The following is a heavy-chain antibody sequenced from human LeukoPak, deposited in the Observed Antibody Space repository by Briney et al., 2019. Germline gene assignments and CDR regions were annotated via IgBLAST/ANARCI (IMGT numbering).Heavy chain of an antibody. CDR3: ARHRTPSGYRMTSPYYYFDY. CDR2: IYYSGTT. J-gene: IGHJ4*02. D-gene: IGHD3-3*01. CDR1: GGSLSSSSYL. V-gene: IGHV4-39*01. Sequence: SETLSLTCTVSGGSLSSSSYLWGWIRQPPGKGLEWIGTIYYSGTTYYNPSLKSRVTISADTSKKQFSLELRSVTAADTAVYYCARHRTPSGYRMTSPYYYFDYWGQGTLVTVSS.